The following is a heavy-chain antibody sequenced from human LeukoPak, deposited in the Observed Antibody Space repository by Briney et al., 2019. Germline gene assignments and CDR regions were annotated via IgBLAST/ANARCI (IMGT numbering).Heavy chain of an antibody. Sequence: PGGSLRLSCAASGFTFSSYSMNWVRQAPGKGLEWVSCISSSSSTIYYADSVKGRFTISRDNAKNSLYLQMNSLRAEDTAVYYCARDARYCSSTSCNYYYYYYMDVWGKGTTVTVSS. CDR2: ISSSSSTI. D-gene: IGHD2-2*01. CDR1: GFTFSSYS. V-gene: IGHV3-48*01. J-gene: IGHJ6*03. CDR3: ARDARYCSSTSCNYYYYYYMDV.